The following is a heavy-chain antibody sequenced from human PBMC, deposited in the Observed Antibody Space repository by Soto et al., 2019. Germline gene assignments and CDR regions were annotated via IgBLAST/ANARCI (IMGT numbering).Heavy chain of an antibody. V-gene: IGHV4-39*02. CDR2: IYYAGSP. D-gene: IGHD1-26*01. CDR3: ARLMGVATVAY. J-gene: IGHJ4*02. CDR1: GGSISSTGHY. Sequence: QLQLQESGPGLVKPSETLSLTCSVSGGSISSTGHYWGWIRQPPGKGLEWIGNIYYAGSPYYNPSLMXLXTXSXXTSKHHFSLALTSVTAADAAVYSCARLMGVATVAYWGQGALVTVSS.